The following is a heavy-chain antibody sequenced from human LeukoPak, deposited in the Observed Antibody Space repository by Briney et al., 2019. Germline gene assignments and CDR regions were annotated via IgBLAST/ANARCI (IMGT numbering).Heavy chain of an antibody. CDR2: IYDGGST. V-gene: IGHV4-59*01. J-gene: IGHJ5*02. CDR3: AGAAALTKWFDP. CDR1: GASIRSYY. D-gene: IGHD6-13*01. Sequence: SETLSLTCTVSGASIRSYYWNWIRQPPGKGLEWIGYIYDGGSTNYNPSLKSRVTMSLDTSKKQFSLKLTSVTAADTAVYYCAGAAALTKWFDPWGQGTLVTVSS.